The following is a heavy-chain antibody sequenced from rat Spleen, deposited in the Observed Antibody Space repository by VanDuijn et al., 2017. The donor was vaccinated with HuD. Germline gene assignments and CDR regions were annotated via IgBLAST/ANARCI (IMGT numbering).Heavy chain of an antibody. J-gene: IGHJ3*01. CDR2: ITNTGGST. Sequence: EVQLVESGGGLVQPGRSLKLSCVASGFTFNNYRMTWIRQAPGKGLEWVASITNTGGSTYYPDSVKGRFTISRDNAKSTLYLQMNSLRSEDTATYYCARDLYGGYSELGFAYWGQGTLVTVSS. V-gene: IGHV5-31*01. CDR3: ARDLYGGYSELGFAY. D-gene: IGHD1-11*01. CDR1: GFTFNNYR.